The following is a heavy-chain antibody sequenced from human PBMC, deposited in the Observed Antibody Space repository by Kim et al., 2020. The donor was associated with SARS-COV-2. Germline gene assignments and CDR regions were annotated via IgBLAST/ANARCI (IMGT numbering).Heavy chain of an antibody. Sequence: GYDQKFQGRVTMTRNTSKSTAYMELSSLRSEDTAVYYCARGYYGSGKSWGQGTLVTVSS. CDR3: ARGYYGSGKS. V-gene: IGHV1-8*01. J-gene: IGHJ5*02. D-gene: IGHD3-10*01.